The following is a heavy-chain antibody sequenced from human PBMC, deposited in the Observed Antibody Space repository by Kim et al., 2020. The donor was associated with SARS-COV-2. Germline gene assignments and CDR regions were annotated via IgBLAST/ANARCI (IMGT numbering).Heavy chain of an antibody. CDR1: GFTFSSYG. V-gene: IGHV3-33*06. J-gene: IGHJ5*02. CDR3: AKDIKWFGEPKRLDP. CDR2: IWYDGSNK. D-gene: IGHD3-10*01. Sequence: GGSLRLSCAASGFTFSSYGMHWVRQAPGKGLEWVAVIWYDGSNKYYADSVKGRFTISRDNSKNTLYLQMNSLRAEDTAVYYCAKDIKWFGEPKRLDPWGQGALVTASS.